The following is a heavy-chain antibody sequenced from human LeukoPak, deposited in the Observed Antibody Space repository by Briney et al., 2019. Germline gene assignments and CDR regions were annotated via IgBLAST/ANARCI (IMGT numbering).Heavy chain of an antibody. Sequence: GGSLRLSCVVSGLRFRNYGMHWVRQAPGKGLEWVAVIYYDGSNQYYTDSVKGRFTVSRDNAKNTLYLQMDSLRAEDTAVYYCATDRNSGKYYDYWGQGTLVTVSS. V-gene: IGHV3-33*01. CDR3: ATDRNSGKYYDY. D-gene: IGHD1-26*01. CDR2: IYYDGSNQ. CDR1: GLRFRNYG. J-gene: IGHJ4*02.